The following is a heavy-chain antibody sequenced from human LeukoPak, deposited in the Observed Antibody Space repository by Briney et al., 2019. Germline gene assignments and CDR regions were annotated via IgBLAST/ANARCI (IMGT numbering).Heavy chain of an antibody. J-gene: IGHJ4*02. CDR2: ISGSGGST. Sequence: TGGSLRLSCAASGFTFTTYAMNWVRQAPGKGLEWVSAISGSGGSTYYADSVKGRFTISRDNSKNTLYLQMNSLRAEDTAVYYCAKDPGGRYYYGSGSHYWGQGTLVTVSS. D-gene: IGHD3-10*01. V-gene: IGHV3-23*01. CDR1: GFTFTTYA. CDR3: AKDPGGRYYYGSGSHY.